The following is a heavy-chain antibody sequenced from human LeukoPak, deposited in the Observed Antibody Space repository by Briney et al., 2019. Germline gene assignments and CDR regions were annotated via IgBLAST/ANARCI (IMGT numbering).Heavy chain of an antibody. V-gene: IGHV1-69*05. CDR2: IIPIFGTA. CDR3: ARSDYSTSSHMDF. D-gene: IGHD6-6*01. CDR1: GGTISYYA. J-gene: IGHJ6*03. Sequence: SSVKVSCKASGGTISYYAISWVRQAPGQGLEWMGRIIPIFGTANYAQKFQGRVTITTDESTSTAYMELSSLRSEDTAVYYCARSDYSTSSHMDFWGKGITVTVSS.